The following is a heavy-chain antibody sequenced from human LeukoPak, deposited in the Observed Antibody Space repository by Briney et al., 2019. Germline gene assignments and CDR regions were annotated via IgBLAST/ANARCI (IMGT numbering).Heavy chain of an antibody. V-gene: IGHV1-2*02. CDR1: GYTFTGYY. D-gene: IGHD3-16*02. J-gene: IGHJ4*02. CDR2: INPNSGGT. CDR3: ARDAYVWGSYRSLDY. Sequence: GASVKVSCKASGYTFTGYYMHWVRQAPGQGLEWMGWINPNSGGTNYAQKFQGRVTMTRDTSISTAYMELSRLRSDDTAVYYCARDAYVWGSYRSLDYWGQGTLVTVSS.